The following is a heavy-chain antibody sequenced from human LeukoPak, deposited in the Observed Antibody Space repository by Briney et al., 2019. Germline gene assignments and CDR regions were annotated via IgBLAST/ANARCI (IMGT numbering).Heavy chain of an antibody. CDR3: ASGSHPYYYYGMDV. V-gene: IGHV4-59*08. J-gene: IGHJ6*02. CDR2: IYYSGST. Sequence: SETLSLTCTVSGGSISSYYWSWIRQPPGKGPEWIGYIYYSGSTNYNPSLKSRVTISVDTSKNQFSLKLSSVTAADTAVYYCASGSHPYYYYGMDVWGQGTTVTVSS. CDR1: GGSISSYY.